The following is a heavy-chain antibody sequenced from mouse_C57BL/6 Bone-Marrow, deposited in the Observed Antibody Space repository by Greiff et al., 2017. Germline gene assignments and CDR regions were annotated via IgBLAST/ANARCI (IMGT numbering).Heavy chain of an antibody. CDR1: GYTFTSYW. J-gene: IGHJ2*01. V-gene: IGHV1-50*01. D-gene: IGHD2-2*01. CDR3: ARSDYGYDGDY. CDR2: IDPSDSYT. Sequence: QVQLQQPGAELVKPGASVKLSCKASGYTFTSYWMQWVKQRPGQGLEWIGEIDPSDSYTNYNQKFKGKATLTVDTSSSTAYTQLSSLTSEDSAVYYCARSDYGYDGDYWGQGTTLTVSS.